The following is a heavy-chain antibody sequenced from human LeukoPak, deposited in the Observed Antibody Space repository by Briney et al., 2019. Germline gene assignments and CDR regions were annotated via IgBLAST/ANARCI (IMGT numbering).Heavy chain of an antibody. V-gene: IGHV1-18*01. J-gene: IGHJ4*02. D-gene: IGHD3-3*01. Sequence: ASVKVSCKVSGYTLTELSMHWVRQAPGQGLEWMGWISAYNGNTNYAQKLQGRVTMTTDTSTSTAYMELRSLRSDDTAVYYCARDGVGLDYWGQGTLVTVSS. CDR2: ISAYNGNT. CDR1: GYTLTELS. CDR3: ARDGVGLDY.